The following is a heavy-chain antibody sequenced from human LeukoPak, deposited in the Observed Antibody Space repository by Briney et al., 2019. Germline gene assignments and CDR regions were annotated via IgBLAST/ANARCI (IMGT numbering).Heavy chain of an antibody. CDR1: GFTFSSYS. D-gene: IGHD6-6*01. CDR3: ARGLYSSSSRTPIAVDY. J-gene: IGHJ4*02. CDR2: ISSSSSYI. Sequence: PGGSLRLSCAASGFTFSSYSMNWVRQAPGKGLEWVSSISSSSSYIYYADSVKGRFTISRDNAKNSLYLQMNSLRAEDTAVYYCARGLYSSSSRTPIAVDYWGQGTLVTVSS. V-gene: IGHV3-21*01.